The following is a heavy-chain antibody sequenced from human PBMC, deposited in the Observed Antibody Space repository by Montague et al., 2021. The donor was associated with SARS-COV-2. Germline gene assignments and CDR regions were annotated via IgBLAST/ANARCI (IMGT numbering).Heavy chain of an antibody. J-gene: IGHJ6*02. V-gene: IGHV6-1*01. CDR3: ASGRMVPYSSSWTTLYYYDGIDL. CDR2: IYYRSKWYN. CDR1: GDSVSRNSAA. Sequence: CAISGDSVSRNSAAWNWIRQSPSTGLEWRGRIYYRSKWYNDYAVSVQSRITINPDTSKNQFSLQLNSVTPEDTAVDYCASGRMVPYSSSWTTLYYYDGIDLWGQGTPVTVSS. D-gene: IGHD6-13*01.